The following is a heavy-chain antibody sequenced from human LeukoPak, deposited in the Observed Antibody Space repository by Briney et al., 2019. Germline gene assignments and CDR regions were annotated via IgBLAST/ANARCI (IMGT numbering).Heavy chain of an antibody. D-gene: IGHD3-10*01. V-gene: IGHV4-39*07. J-gene: IGHJ2*01. CDR1: GGSISSSSYY. Sequence: SETQSLTCTVSGGSISSSSYYWGWIRQPPGKGLEWIGSIYYSGSTYYNPSLKSRVTISVDTSKNQFSLKLSSVTAADTAVYYCARVTRDMVREYFDLWGRGTLVTVSS. CDR2: IYYSGST. CDR3: ARVTRDMVREYFDL.